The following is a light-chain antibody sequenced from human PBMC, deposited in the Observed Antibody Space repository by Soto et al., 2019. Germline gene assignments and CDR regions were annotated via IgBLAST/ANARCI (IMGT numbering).Light chain of an antibody. Sequence: QSVLTQPPSASGTPGQRVTISCSGSSSNIGSNTVNWYQQLPGTAPKLLIYSNTLRPSGVPDRFSGSKSGSSASLAITGLQAEDEADYYCQSYDSSLTGSIFGTGTKVTVL. CDR2: SNT. V-gene: IGLV1-44*01. J-gene: IGLJ1*01. CDR1: SSNIGSNT. CDR3: QSYDSSLTGSI.